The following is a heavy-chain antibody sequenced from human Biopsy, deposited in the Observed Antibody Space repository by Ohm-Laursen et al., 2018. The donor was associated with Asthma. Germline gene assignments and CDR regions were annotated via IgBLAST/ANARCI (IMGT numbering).Heavy chain of an antibody. V-gene: IGHV4-31*02. CDR1: GGSINIGDYY. CDR3: ARTTYGDDGFDP. CDR2: IYYSGST. J-gene: IGHJ5*02. Sequence: SETLSLTWTVSGGSINIGDYYWSWIRQHAVKGLEWIGYIYYSGSTYYNPSLKSRVSISLDTSKNQFSLSLTSVTAADTAVYYCARTTYGDDGFDPWGQGTLVTVSS. D-gene: IGHD4-17*01.